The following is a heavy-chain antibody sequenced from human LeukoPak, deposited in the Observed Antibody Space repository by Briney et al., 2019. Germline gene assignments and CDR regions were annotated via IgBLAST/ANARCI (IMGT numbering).Heavy chain of an antibody. CDR1: GFTFSTYG. CDR3: AKVGIAAAGTDY. V-gene: IGHV3-30*18. Sequence: GGSLRLSCAASGFTFSTYGMHWVRQAPGKGLEWVAVISYDGSNEYYAGSLKGRFIISRDNSKNTLYLQMNSLRAEDTAVYYCAKVGIAAAGTDYWGQGTLVTVSS. D-gene: IGHD6-13*01. CDR2: ISYDGSNE. J-gene: IGHJ4*02.